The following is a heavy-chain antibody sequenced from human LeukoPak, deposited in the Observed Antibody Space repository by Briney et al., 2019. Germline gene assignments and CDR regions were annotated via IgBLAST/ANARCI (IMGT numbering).Heavy chain of an antibody. CDR2: ISRSSSYI. D-gene: IGHD3-22*01. J-gene: IGHJ6*02. CDR3: ARDKSRYYYDSSGYVYYYYGMDV. Sequence: GGSLRLSCAASGFSFGSYAMSWVRQAPGKGLEWVSFISRSSSYIYYADSVKGRFTISRDNAKNSLYLQMNSLRAEDTAVYYCARDKSRYYYDSSGYVYYYYGMDVWGQGTTVTVSS. CDR1: GFSFGSYA. V-gene: IGHV3-21*04.